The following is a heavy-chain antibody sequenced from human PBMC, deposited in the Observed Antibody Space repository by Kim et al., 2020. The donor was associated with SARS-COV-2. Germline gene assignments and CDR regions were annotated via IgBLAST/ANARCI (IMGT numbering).Heavy chain of an antibody. CDR3: ARDEKGSGIF. Sequence: GGSLRLSCAASGFTFSSYAMHWVRQAPGKGLEWVAVISYDGSNKYYADSVKGRFTISRDNSKNTLYLQMNSLRAEDTAVYYCARDEKGSGIFWGQGTMVTVSS. J-gene: IGHJ3*01. CDR2: ISYDGSNK. V-gene: IGHV3-30-3*01. D-gene: IGHD2-15*01. CDR1: GFTFSSYA.